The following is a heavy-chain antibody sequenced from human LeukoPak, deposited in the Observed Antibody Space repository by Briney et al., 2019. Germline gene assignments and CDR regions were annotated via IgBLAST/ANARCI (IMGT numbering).Heavy chain of an antibody. V-gene: IGHV6-1*01. CDR3: VRDAGIGLDAFDI. CDR2: TYYRSNWHH. D-gene: IGHD6-13*01. J-gene: IGHJ3*02. Sequence: SQTLSLTCAISGDSVSSNSAAWNWIRQSPSRGLEWLGRTYYRSNWHHDYAISVKSRITINPDTSKNQFSLQLNSVTPEDTAVYYCVRDAGIGLDAFDIWGQGTMVTVSS. CDR1: GDSVSSNSAA.